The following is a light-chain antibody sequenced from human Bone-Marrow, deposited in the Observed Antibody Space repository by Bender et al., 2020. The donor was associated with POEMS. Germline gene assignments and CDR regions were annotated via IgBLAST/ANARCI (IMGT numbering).Light chain of an antibody. J-gene: IGLJ3*02. V-gene: IGLV1-47*01. CDR3: QSYDNSLGGWV. CDR1: SSNIGSNY. Sequence: QSVLTQPPSASGTPGQRVTISCSGSSSNIGSNYVYWYQQLPGTAPKLLIYRSTQRPSGVPDRISGSKSGTSPSLAISGLQAEDEGDYYCQSYDNSLGGWVFGGGTKLTVL. CDR2: RST.